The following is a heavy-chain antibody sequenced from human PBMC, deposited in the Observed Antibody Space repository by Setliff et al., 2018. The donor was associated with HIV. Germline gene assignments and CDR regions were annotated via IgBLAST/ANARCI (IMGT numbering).Heavy chain of an antibody. CDR1: GGSSSGYY. CDR2: INHSGKS. D-gene: IGHD3-10*01. Sequence: SETLSLTCAVYGGSSSGYYWSWLRQPPKRGLEWIGEINHSGKSNFNPSPKSRLNISVDTSKNQFSLKLNSLTAADTAVYFCATKAMIRGKPFDHWGQGMLVTVSS. V-gene: IGHV4-34*01. CDR3: ATKAMIRGKPFDH. J-gene: IGHJ4*02.